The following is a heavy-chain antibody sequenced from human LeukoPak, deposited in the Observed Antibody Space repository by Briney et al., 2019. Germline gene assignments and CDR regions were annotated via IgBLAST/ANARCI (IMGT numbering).Heavy chain of an antibody. D-gene: IGHD6-6*01. CDR1: GGSFSGYY. J-gene: IGHJ4*02. Sequence: PSETLSLTCAVYGGSFSGYYWSWIRQPPGKGLEWIGEINHSGSTNYNPSLKSRVTISVDTSKNQFSLKLSPVTAADPAVYCCARRRGYSSSHGFDYWGQGTLVTVSS. CDR3: ARRRGYSSSHGFDY. CDR2: INHSGST. V-gene: IGHV4-34*01.